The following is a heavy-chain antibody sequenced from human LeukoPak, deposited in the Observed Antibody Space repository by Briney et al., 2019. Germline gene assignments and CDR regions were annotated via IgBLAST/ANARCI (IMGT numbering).Heavy chain of an antibody. D-gene: IGHD3-3*01. CDR2: MNPNSGNT. CDR1: GYTFTSYD. J-gene: IGHJ3*02. V-gene: IGHV1-8*03. CDR3: ARQRVDTIFGVVIPHDAFDI. Sequence: ASVKVSCKASGYTFTSYDINWVRQATGQGLEWMGWMNPNSGNTGYAQKFQGRVTITRNTSISTAYMELSSLRSEDTAVYYCARQRVDTIFGVVIPHDAFDIWGQGTMVTVSS.